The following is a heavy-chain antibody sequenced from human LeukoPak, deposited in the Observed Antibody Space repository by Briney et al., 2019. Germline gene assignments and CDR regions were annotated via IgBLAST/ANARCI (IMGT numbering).Heavy chain of an antibody. CDR2: IYHSGST. Sequence: SETLSLTCTVSGYSISSGYYWDWIRQPPGKGLEWIGAIYHSGSTYYNPSLRSRVTISVDTSKNQFSLKLSSVTAADTAMYYCARYDVWGTYRAFDYWGQGTLVTVSS. D-gene: IGHD3-16*02. J-gene: IGHJ4*02. CDR3: ARYDVWGTYRAFDY. V-gene: IGHV4-38-2*02. CDR1: GYSISSGYY.